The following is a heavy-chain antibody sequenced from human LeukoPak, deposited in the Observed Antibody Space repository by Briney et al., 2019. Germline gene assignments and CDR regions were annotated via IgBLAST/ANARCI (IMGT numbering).Heavy chain of an antibody. CDR2: ISSSSSTI. Sequence: GGSLRLSCAASGFTFSSYSMNWVRQAPGKGLEWVSYISSSSSTIYYADSVKGRFTISRDNAKNSLDLQMNSLRAEDTAVYYCARDLYGSGSYYNYYYYGMDVWGQGTTVTVSS. CDR1: GFTFSSYS. V-gene: IGHV3-48*01. J-gene: IGHJ6*02. D-gene: IGHD3-10*01. CDR3: ARDLYGSGSYYNYYYYGMDV.